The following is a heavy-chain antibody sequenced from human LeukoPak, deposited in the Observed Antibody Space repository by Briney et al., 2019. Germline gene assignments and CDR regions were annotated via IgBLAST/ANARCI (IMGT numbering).Heavy chain of an antibody. CDR1: GGSISSGGYY. CDR3: ARTGADYDAFDI. CDR2: IYYSGST. V-gene: IGHV4-31*03. J-gene: IGHJ3*02. D-gene: IGHD4-11*01. Sequence: PSGTLSLTCTVSGGSISSGGYYWSWIRQHPGKGLEWIGYIYYSGSTYYNPSLKSRVTISVDTSKNQFSLKLSSVTAADTAVYYCARTGADYDAFDIWGQGTMVTVSS.